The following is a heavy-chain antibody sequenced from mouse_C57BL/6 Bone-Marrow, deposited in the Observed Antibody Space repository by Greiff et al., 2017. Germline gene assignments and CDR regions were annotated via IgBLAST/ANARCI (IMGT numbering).Heavy chain of an antibody. Sequence: VQLQQSGPVLVKPGASVKMSCKASGYTFTDYYMNWVKQSHGKSLEWIGVINPYNGGTSYNQKFKGKATLTVDKSSSTAYMELNSLTSEDSAVYYCAGPDLLWLRQACYFDVWGTGTTVTVSS. J-gene: IGHJ1*03. CDR2: INPYNGGT. CDR3: AGPDLLWLRQACYFDV. D-gene: IGHD2-2*01. CDR1: GYTFTDYY. V-gene: IGHV1-19*01.